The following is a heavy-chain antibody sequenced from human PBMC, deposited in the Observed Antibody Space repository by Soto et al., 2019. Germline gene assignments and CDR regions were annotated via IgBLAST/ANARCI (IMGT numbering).Heavy chain of an antibody. CDR2: IYWDENI. CDR3: ALAVRGWYEPFDY. Sequence: QITLKESGPTLVKPTQTLTLTCTFSGFSLTTSGMGVGWIRQPPGQALEWLALIYWDENIYYRPSLTYRLTITKDTSKNQVVLTMTNVDPVDTATDYCALAVRGWYEPFDYWGQGALVTVSS. D-gene: IGHD6-19*01. J-gene: IGHJ4*02. V-gene: IGHV2-5*02. CDR1: GFSLTTSGMG.